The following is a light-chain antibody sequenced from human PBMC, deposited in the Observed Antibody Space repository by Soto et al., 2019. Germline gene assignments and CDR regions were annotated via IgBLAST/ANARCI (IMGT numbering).Light chain of an antibody. V-gene: IGLV2-23*02. CDR3: CSYAGSSTFPYV. CDR2: EVS. Sequence: QAVLTQPASVSGSPGRSISISCTGTSSDVASYNLVSWYQQHPGKAPKLMIYEVSKRPSGVSNRFSGSKSGDTASLTISGLQAEDEADYYCCSYAGSSTFPYVFGTGTKVTV. CDR1: SSDVASYNL. J-gene: IGLJ1*01.